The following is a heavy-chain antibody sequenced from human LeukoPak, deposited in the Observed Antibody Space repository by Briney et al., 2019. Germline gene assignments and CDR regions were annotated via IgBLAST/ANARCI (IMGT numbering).Heavy chain of an antibody. CDR1: GYTFTGYY. V-gene: IGHV1-2*02. CDR2: INPNSGGT. J-gene: IGHJ4*02. D-gene: IGHD5-18*01. Sequence: ASVTVSCKGSGYTFTGYYRHWVRQAPGQGLEWMGWINPNSGGTNYAQKFQGRVTMTRDTSISTAYMELSRLRSDDTAVYYCARVGGYSYSYYFDYWGQGTLVTVSS. CDR3: ARVGGYSYSYYFDY.